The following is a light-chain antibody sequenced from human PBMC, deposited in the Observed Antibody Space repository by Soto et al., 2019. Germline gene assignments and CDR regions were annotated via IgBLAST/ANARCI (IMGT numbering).Light chain of an antibody. CDR3: QQYGNARYS. J-gene: IGKJ2*03. Sequence: ETVLTQSPGTLSLSPGDRATLSCRASQSVDNKYFAWYQQIPGQAPRLLIYDTSNRATGLPDRFSGSGSGTDFTLTINRLEPEDFAVYYCQQYGNARYSFGQGTKLEIK. V-gene: IGKV3-20*01. CDR1: QSVDNKY. CDR2: DTS.